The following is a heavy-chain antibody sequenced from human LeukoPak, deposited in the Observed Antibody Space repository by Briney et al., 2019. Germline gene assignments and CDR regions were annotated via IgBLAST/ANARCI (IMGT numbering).Heavy chain of an antibody. V-gene: IGHV3-23*01. D-gene: IGHD3-16*01. CDR1: GFTFSNYP. CDR3: AKDGGY. Sequence: GSLRLSCAASGFTFSNYPMTWVRQAPGKGLEWVSAISAGAGSTYYADSVKGRFTISRDNSKNTLYLQMNSLRAEDTAVYYCAKDGGYWGQGTLVTVSS. CDR2: ISAGAGST. J-gene: IGHJ4*02.